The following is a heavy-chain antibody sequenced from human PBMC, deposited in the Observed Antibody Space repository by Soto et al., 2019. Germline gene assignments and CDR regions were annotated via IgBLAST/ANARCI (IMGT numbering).Heavy chain of an antibody. Sequence: PSETLSLTCAVSGGSISSGGYSWSWIRQPPGKGLEWIGYIYHSGSTYYNPSLKSRVTISVDRSKNQFSLKLSSVTAADTAVYYCARVNYYDSSGYWDYFDYWGQGTLVTVSS. CDR1: GGSISSGGYS. D-gene: IGHD3-22*01. J-gene: IGHJ4*02. CDR2: IYHSGST. V-gene: IGHV4-30-2*01. CDR3: ARVNYYDSSGYWDYFDY.